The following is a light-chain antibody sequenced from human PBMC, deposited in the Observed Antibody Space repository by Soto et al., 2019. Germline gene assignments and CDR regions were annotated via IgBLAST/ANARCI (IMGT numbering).Light chain of an antibody. V-gene: IGKV3-20*01. CDR2: GAS. CDR1: QSVSSN. Sequence: EIVMTQSPATLSVSPGERATVSCRASQSVSSNLAWYQQKPGQAPRLLIYGASTRATGIPDRFSGSGSGTDFTLTINRVAPEDFAVYYCQQYVSLPITFGQGTRLEIK. CDR3: QQYVSLPIT. J-gene: IGKJ5*01.